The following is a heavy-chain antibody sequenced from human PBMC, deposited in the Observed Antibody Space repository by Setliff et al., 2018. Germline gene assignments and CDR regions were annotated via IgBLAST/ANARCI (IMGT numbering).Heavy chain of an antibody. CDR2: VFHTGST. CDR3: ASGIAVAGRWWEIGHFSYMDV. V-gene: IGHV4-59*08. Sequence: SETLSLTCSVSSGSIGSHYWNWMRQPPGKGLEWIGHVFHTGSTKYNPSLSGRVTTPADTSKNQFSLKLISVTAADTAVYYCASGIAVAGRWWEIGHFSYMDVWGKGTTVTVSS. CDR1: SGSIGSHY. D-gene: IGHD6-19*01. J-gene: IGHJ6*03.